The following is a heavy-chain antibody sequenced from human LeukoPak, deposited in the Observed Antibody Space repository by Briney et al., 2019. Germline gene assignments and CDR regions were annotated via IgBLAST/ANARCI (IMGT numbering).Heavy chain of an antibody. Sequence: GGTLRLSCAGSGFTFSRYWMSWVRQPPGKGLEWVANINQDGSEKYYVDSVKGRFTISRDNAKNSLYLQMSSLRAEDTALYYCATVTAWFDPWGQGTLVTVSS. CDR1: GFTFSRYW. CDR2: INQDGSEK. J-gene: IGHJ5*02. D-gene: IGHD2-21*02. V-gene: IGHV3-7*01. CDR3: ATVTAWFDP.